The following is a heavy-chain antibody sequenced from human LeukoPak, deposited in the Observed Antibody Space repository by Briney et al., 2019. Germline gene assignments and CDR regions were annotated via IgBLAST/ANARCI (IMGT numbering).Heavy chain of an antibody. Sequence: GGSLRLFCTASGFNFGDYAMIWVRQAPGKGLEGVGFIRSKTYGGTTEYAASVRGRFTISRDDSKSIAYLQMNSLKTEDTAVYYCARFSTSIYYYGSGSYPPDYWGQGTLVTVSS. CDR1: GFNFGDYA. J-gene: IGHJ4*02. CDR3: ARFSTSIYYYGSGSYPPDY. V-gene: IGHV3-49*04. CDR2: IRSKTYGGTT. D-gene: IGHD3-10*01.